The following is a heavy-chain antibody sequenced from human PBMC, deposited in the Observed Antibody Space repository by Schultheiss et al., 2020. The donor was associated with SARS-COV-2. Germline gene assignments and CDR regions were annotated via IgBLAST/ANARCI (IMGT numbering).Heavy chain of an antibody. CDR1: GFTFSDEW. J-gene: IGHJ4*02. Sequence: GGSLRLSCAVSGFTFSDEWMTWVRQAPGMGLEWVAVISYDGSNKYYADSVKGRFTISRDTSKNTLYFQMNSLRVEDTAVYYCARKDSGGWYEDYWGQGALVTVSS. CDR3: ARKDSGGWYEDY. CDR2: ISYDGSNK. V-gene: IGHV3-30-3*01. D-gene: IGHD6-19*01.